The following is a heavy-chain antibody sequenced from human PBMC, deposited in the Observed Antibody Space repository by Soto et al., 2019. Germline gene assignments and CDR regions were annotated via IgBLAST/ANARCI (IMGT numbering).Heavy chain of an antibody. CDR1: GGSFTGYY. J-gene: IGHJ4*02. D-gene: IGHD3-3*01. Sequence: PSETLSLTCAVYGGSFTGYYWSWILQPPGKGLEWIGEINHSGSTNYNPSLKSRVTISADTSKNQFSLKLSSVTAADTAVYYCASTNSFPAIFAVAPYHFDFWGQGTLVTVSS. V-gene: IGHV4-34*01. CDR3: ASTNSFPAIFAVAPYHFDF. CDR2: INHSGST.